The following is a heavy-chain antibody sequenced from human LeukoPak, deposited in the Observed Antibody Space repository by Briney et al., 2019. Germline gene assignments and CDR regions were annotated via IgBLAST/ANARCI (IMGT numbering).Heavy chain of an antibody. V-gene: IGHV4-34*01. D-gene: IGHD6-19*01. CDR3: SGLHLVSSGWDPMADS. CDR2: INPIGRT. CDR1: GGSFSGYY. J-gene: IGHJ4*02. Sequence: SETLSLTCAVYGGSFSGYYCSWVRQPPRQGLGWIGEINPIGRTNSTPSLKSRVTLSVDKSKNQFTSTLSSVPAADPAVSYFSGLHLVSSGWDPMADSWGQGTLVTVSS.